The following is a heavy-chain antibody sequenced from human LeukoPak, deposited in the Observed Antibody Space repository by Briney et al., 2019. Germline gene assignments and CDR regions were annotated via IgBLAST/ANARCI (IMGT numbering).Heavy chain of an antibody. CDR3: ARVAPLLDIVATTNYYYYGMDV. CDR1: GFTFSSYS. V-gene: IGHV3-21*01. Sequence: GGSLRLSCAASGFTFSSYSMNWVRQAPGKGLEWVSSISSSSSYIYYADSVKGRFTISRDNAKNSLYLQMNSLRAEDTAAYYCARVAPLLDIVATTNYYYYGMDVWGQGTTVTVSS. D-gene: IGHD5-12*01. CDR2: ISSSSSYI. J-gene: IGHJ6*02.